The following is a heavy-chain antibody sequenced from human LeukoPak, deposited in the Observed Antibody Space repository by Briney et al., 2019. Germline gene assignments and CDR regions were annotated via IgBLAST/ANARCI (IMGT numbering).Heavy chain of an antibody. V-gene: IGHV3-30*02. CDR1: GLTFSSNA. Sequence: GGSLRLSCAASGLTFSSNAMHWVRQAPGKGLEWVAVIWYDGSNEYYVDSVKGRFTISRDNSKDTLYLQMNSLRDEDTAVYYCAKRPSDYGDYVTYFDYWGQGTLVTVSS. D-gene: IGHD4-17*01. CDR3: AKRPSDYGDYVTYFDY. CDR2: IWYDGSNE. J-gene: IGHJ4*02.